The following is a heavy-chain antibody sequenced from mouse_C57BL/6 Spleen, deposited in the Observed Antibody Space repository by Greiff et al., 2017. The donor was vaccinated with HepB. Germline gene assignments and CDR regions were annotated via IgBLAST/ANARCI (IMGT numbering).Heavy chain of an antibody. J-gene: IGHJ2*01. CDR3: AREGITTVVERYYFDY. CDR1: GFTFSSYG. V-gene: IGHV5-6*01. CDR2: ISSGGSYT. Sequence: EVKLVESGGDLVKPGGSLKLSCAASGFTFSSYGMSWVRQTPDKRLEWVATISSGGSYTYYPDSVKGRFTISRDNAKNTLYLQMSSLKSEDTAMYYCAREGITTVVERYYFDYWGQGTTLTVSS. D-gene: IGHD1-1*01.